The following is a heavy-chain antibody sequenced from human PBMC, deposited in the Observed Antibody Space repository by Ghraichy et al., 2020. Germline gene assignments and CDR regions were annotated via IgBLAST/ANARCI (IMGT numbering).Heavy chain of an antibody. CDR3: ARGYDFWSGPYFDY. CDR1: GGSISSGGYS. Sequence: SETLSLTCAVSGGSISSGGYSWSWIRQPPGKGLEWIGYIYHSGSTYYNPSLKSRVTISVDRSKNQFSLKLSSVTAADTAVYYCARGYDFWSGPYFDYWGQGTLVTVSS. D-gene: IGHD3-3*01. V-gene: IGHV4-30-2*01. CDR2: IYHSGST. J-gene: IGHJ4*02.